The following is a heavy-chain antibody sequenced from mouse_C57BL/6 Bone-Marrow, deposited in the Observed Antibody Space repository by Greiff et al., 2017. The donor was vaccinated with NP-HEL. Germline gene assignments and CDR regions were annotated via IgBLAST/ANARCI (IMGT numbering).Heavy chain of an antibody. CDR2: ISDGGSYT. V-gene: IGHV5-4*03. CDR3: ARGEYDYDSWFAY. D-gene: IGHD2-4*01. J-gene: IGHJ3*01. Sequence: EVKVVESGGGLVKPGGSLKLSCAASGFTFSSYAMSWVRQTPEKRLEWVATISDGGSYTYYPDNVKGRFTISRDNAKNNLYLQMSHLKSEDTAMYYCARGEYDYDSWFAYWGQGTLVTVSA. CDR1: GFTFSSYA.